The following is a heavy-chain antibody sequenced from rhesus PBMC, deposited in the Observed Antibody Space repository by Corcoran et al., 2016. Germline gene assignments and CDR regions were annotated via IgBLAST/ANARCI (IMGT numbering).Heavy chain of an antibody. J-gene: IGHJ4*01. CDR2: ISNSGGST. V-gene: IGHV3S5*01. Sequence: EVQLVESGGGLVQPGGSLRLSCAASGFTFSSYGMSWIRQPPGKGLEWVSYISNSGGSTYYADSVKGRFTISRDNSKNTLSLQMDSLRAEDTAVYYCAIRGSTSLFDYWGQGVLVTVSS. CDR1: GFTFSSYG. D-gene: IGHD1-44*01. CDR3: AIRGSTSLFDY.